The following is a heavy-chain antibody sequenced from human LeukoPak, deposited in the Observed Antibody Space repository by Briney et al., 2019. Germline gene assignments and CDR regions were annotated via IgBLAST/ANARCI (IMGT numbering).Heavy chain of an antibody. CDR1: GYTFTGYY. J-gene: IGHJ5*02. CDR2: INPNSGGT. D-gene: IGHD2-21*01. Sequence: ASVKVSCKASGYTFTGYYMHWVRQAPGQGLEWMGWINPNSGGTNYAQKFQGRVTMTRDTSISTAYMELRSLRSDDTAVYYCARVGGDGHNWFDPWGQGTLVTVSS. CDR3: ARVGGDGHNWFDP. V-gene: IGHV1-2*02.